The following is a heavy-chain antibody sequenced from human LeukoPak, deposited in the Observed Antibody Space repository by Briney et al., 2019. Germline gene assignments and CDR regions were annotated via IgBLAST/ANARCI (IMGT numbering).Heavy chain of an antibody. J-gene: IGHJ4*02. V-gene: IGHV4-38-2*01. Sequence: PAETLSLTCAVSGYSISSGYYWGCIRQPPGRGLVWILSIYHGGSTTYNPSLKGRVTISVDTSNNQFSLKLSSVTPTDPAVDYCARHRIPAAVASAFLYWGQGTLVPVSS. CDR1: GYSISSGYY. CDR2: IYHGGST. D-gene: IGHD2-2*01. CDR3: ARHRIPAAVASAFLY.